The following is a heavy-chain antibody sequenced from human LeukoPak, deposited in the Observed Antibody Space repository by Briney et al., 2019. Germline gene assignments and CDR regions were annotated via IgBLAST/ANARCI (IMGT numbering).Heavy chain of an antibody. CDR1: GFTFSNYW. V-gene: IGHV3-7*01. J-gene: IGHJ4*02. CDR3: AGHFGAWHYFDY. D-gene: IGHD3-3*01. CDR2: IKHDGTDK. Sequence: GGSLRLSCAASGFTFSNYWMSWVRQAPGKGLEWVANIKHDGTDKYYVDSVKGRFTISRDNSKNTLYLQMNSLRPEDTAVYYCAGHFGAWHYFDYWGQGTLVTVSS.